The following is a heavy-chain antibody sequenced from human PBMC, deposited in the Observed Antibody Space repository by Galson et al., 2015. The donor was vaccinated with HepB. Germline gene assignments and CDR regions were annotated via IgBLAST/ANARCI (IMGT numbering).Heavy chain of an antibody. D-gene: IGHD6-13*01. CDR3: AREGMAAPSNPVDY. J-gene: IGHJ4*02. CDR2: IIPIFGRA. CDR1: GGTFSTYA. V-gene: IGHV1-69*13. Sequence: SVKVSCKASGGTFSTYAISWVRQTPGQGLEWMGGIIPIFGRANYAQKFQGRVTITADESTNTAYMELRSLRSEDTAVYYCAREGMAAPSNPVDYWGQGTLVTVSS.